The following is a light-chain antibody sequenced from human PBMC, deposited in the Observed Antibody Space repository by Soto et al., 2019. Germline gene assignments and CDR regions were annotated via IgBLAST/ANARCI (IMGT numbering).Light chain of an antibody. V-gene: IGKV3-20*01. CDR3: QQYGSSPT. Sequence: EIVLTQSPGTVSLSPGESATLSCRASQSISRSDLAWYQHRPGQSPRLLIYATSSRATGIPDRFTGGGAGTGFTLTISRLEPEDSAVHYCQQYGSSPTFGGGTKVEIK. J-gene: IGKJ4*01. CDR1: QSISRSD. CDR2: ATS.